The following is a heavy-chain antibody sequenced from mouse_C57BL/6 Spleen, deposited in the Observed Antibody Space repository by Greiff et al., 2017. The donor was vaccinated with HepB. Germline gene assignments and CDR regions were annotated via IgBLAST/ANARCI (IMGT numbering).Heavy chain of an antibody. J-gene: IGHJ4*01. CDR2: ISDGGSYT. Sequence: EVQVVESGGGLVKPGGSLKLSCAASGFTFSSYAMSWVRQTPEKRLEWVATISDGGSYTYYPDNVKGRFTISRDNAKNNLYLQMSHLKSEDTAMYYCARGPYYYAMDYWGQGTSVTVSS. CDR3: ARGPYYYAMDY. V-gene: IGHV5-4*01. CDR1: GFTFSSYA.